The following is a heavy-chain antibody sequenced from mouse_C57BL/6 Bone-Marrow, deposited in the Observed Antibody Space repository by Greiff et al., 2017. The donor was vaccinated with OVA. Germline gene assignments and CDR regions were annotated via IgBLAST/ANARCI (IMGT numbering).Heavy chain of an antibody. CDR2: ISDGGSYT. J-gene: IGHJ1*03. CDR3: AREGIYYGSHWYFDV. D-gene: IGHD1-1*01. Sequence: EVQGVDSGGGLVKPGGSLKLSCAASGFTFSSYAMSWVRQTPEKRLEWVATISDGGSYTSYPDNVKGRFTISRDNAKNNLYLQMSHLKSEDTAMYYCAREGIYYGSHWYFDVWGTGTTVTVSS. CDR1: GFTFSSYA. V-gene: IGHV5-4*01.